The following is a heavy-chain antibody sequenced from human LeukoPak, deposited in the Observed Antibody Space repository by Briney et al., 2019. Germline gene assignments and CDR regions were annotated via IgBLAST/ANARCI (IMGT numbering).Heavy chain of an antibody. CDR1: GITFSSDW. V-gene: IGHV3-74*01. J-gene: IGHJ4*02. D-gene: IGHD2-15*01. CDR3: VIDLGDYNDF. Sequence: GGSLRLSCAVSGITFSSDWMHWVRQDPGRGLLWVSRINTQGTYTNYADSVKGRFTISRDNAKNTLYLQMSSLRADDTAVYYCVIDLGDYNDFWGQGTLVSVSS. CDR2: INTQGTYT.